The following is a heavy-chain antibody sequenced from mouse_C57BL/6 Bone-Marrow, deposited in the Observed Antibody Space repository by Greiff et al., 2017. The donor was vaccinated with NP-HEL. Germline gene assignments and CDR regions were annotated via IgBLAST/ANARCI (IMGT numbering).Heavy chain of an antibody. J-gene: IGHJ4*01. CDR3: ARGYYGVYYYAMDY. CDR1: GFSLTSYG. V-gene: IGHV2-9*02. Sequence: VKLVESGPGLVAPSQSLSITCTVSGFSLTSYGVHWVRQPPGKGLEWLGVIWAGGSTNYNSALMSRLSISKDNSKSQVFLKMNSLQTDDTAMYYCARGYYGVYYYAMDYWGQGTSVTVSS. D-gene: IGHD1-1*02. CDR2: IWAGGST.